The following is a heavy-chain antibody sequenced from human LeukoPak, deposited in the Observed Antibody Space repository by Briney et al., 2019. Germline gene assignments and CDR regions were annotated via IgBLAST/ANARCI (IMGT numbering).Heavy chain of an antibody. CDR1: GFTFSSYG. V-gene: IGHV3-30*18. CDR2: ISYDGSNK. Sequence: GGSLRLSCAASGFTFSSYGMHWVRQAPGKGLEWVAVISYDGSNKYYADSVKGRFTISRDSSKNTLYLQMTSLRAEDTAVYYCANSLGPETMTGQRGVYYSYYGMDVWGQGTTVTVSS. D-gene: IGHD3-22*01. J-gene: IGHJ6*02. CDR3: ANSLGPETMTGQRGVYYSYYGMDV.